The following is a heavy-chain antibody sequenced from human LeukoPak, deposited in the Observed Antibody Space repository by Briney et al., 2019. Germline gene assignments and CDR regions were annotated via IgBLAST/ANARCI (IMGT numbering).Heavy chain of an antibody. CDR1: GGSFSGYY. V-gene: IGHV4-34*01. CDR3: ARGPSRQQLALYYFDY. J-gene: IGHJ4*02. CDR2: INHSGST. D-gene: IGHD6-13*01. Sequence: SETLSLTCAVYGGSFSGYYWSWIRQPPGKGLEWIGEINHSGSTNYNPSLKNRVTISVDTSKNQFSLKLSSVTAADTAVYYCARGPSRQQLALYYFDYWGQGTLDTVSS.